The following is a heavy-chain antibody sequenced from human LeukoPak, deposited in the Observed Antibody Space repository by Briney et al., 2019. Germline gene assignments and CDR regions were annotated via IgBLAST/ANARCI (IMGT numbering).Heavy chain of an antibody. V-gene: IGHV3-30-3*01. CDR3: ARRRIVGSTDDAFDI. CDR2: ISSDGNTQ. J-gene: IGHJ3*02. CDR1: GFTFSRYA. D-gene: IGHD1-26*01. Sequence: PGGSLRPSCAAPGFTFSRYAMQWVRQAPGKGLEWAAVISSDGNTQYYADSVKGRFTISRDNSNNTLYLQMNSLRADDTAIYYCARRRIVGSTDDAFDIWGQGTMVTLSS.